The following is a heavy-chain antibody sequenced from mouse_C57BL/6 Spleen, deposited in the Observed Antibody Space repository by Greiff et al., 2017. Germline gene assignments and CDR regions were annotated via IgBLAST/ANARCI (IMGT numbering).Heavy chain of an antibody. Sequence: EVKLVESEGGLVQPGSSMKLSCTASGFTFSDYYMAWVRQVPEKGLEWVANINYDGSSTYYLDFLKSRFIISRDNAKNILYLQMSSLKSEDTATYYCARESSGYVGADYWGQGTTLTVSS. CDR3: ARESSGYVGADY. J-gene: IGHJ2*01. D-gene: IGHD3-2*02. V-gene: IGHV5-16*01. CDR2: INYDGSST. CDR1: GFTFSDYY.